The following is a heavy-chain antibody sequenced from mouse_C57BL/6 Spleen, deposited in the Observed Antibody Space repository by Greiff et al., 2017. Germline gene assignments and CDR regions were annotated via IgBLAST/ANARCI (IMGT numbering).Heavy chain of an antibody. CDR2: INPGSGGT. CDR3: ARHDGYYVAWFAY. D-gene: IGHD2-3*01. V-gene: IGHV1-54*01. CDR1: GYAFTNYL. Sequence: QVQLQQSGAELVRPGTSVKVSCKASGYAFTNYLIEWVKQRPGQGLEWIGVINPGSGGTNYNEKFKGKATLTADKSSSTAYMQLSSLTSEDSAVYCCARHDGYYVAWFAYWGQGTLVTVSA. J-gene: IGHJ3*01.